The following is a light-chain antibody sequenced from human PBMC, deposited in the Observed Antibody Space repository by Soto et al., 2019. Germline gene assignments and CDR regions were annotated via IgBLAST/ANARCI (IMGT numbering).Light chain of an antibody. CDR2: GAS. V-gene: IGKV3-20*01. Sequence: EIVLTQSPGSLSLSPGERATLSCRASQSVTTNYLAWYQQKPGQAPRLLIYGASSGATGIPDRFSGSGCGTDSILTISRLEPEDFAVYYCQEYSSSPVTFGQGTRLDIK. CDR1: QSVTTNY. J-gene: IGKJ5*01. CDR3: QEYSSSPVT.